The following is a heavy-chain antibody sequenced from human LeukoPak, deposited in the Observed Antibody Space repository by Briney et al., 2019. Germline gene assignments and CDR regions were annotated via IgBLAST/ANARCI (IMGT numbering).Heavy chain of an antibody. CDR1: GFTFNTYA. Sequence: GGSLRLSCAASGFTFNTYAMSWVRQAPGKGLVWVSRINSDGSSTSYADSVKGRFTISRDNAKNTLYLQMNSLRAEDTAVYYCARDRTIFGVALRYWGQGTLVTVSS. V-gene: IGHV3-74*01. J-gene: IGHJ4*02. CDR3: ARDRTIFGVALRY. CDR2: INSDGSST. D-gene: IGHD3-3*01.